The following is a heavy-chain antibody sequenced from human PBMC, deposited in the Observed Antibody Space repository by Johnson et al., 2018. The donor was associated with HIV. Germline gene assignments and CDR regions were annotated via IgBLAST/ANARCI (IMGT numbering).Heavy chain of an antibody. CDR1: GFTFSNAW. Sequence: VQLVESGGGLVKPGGSLRLSCAASGFTFSNAWMSWVRQRQAPGKGLEWVGRIRNKPSSYSTEYAASVKGRFTVSRDDSKNMLYLQMNSLKTEDTAVYYCATSRNRLWSSSGWMNFWAFDIWGQGTMVTVSS. V-gene: IGHV3-15*01. J-gene: IGHJ3*02. CDR3: ATSRNRLWSSSGWMNFWAFDI. CDR2: IRNKPSSYST. D-gene: IGHD6-19*01.